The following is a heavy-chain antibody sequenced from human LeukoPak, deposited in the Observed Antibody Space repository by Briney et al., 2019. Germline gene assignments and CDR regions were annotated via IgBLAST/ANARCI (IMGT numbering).Heavy chain of an antibody. J-gene: IGHJ4*02. CDR1: GFIFNSFW. D-gene: IGHD2-15*01. CDR3: ARATVATAGTE. CDR2: IRPDGSAQ. V-gene: IGHV3-7*01. Sequence: GGSLRLSCTASGFIFNSFWMTWVRQAPGKGLEWVANIRPDGSAQYYVDSMKGRFTISRDNAKNSLFLQMDSLRVEDTAVYYCARATVATAGTEWGQGTLVTVSP.